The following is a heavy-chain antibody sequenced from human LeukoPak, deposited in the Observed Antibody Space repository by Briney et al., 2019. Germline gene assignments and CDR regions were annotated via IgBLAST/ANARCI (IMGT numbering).Heavy chain of an antibody. CDR2: IYPGDSDT. D-gene: IGHD6-13*01. V-gene: IGHV5-51*01. CDR3: ARHGWQQLDYFDY. CDR1: GYSFTSYW. J-gene: IGHJ4*02. Sequence: GESLKISCKGSGYSFTSYWIAWVRQMPGKGLESMGIIYPGDSDTRYSPFFQGQVTISADKSISTAYLQWSSLKASDTAMYYCARHGWQQLDYFDYWGQGTLVTVSS.